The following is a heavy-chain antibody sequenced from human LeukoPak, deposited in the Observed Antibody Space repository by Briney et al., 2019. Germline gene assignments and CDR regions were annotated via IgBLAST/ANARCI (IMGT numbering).Heavy chain of an antibody. CDR1: GSTFSSYS. J-gene: IGHJ1*01. V-gene: IGHV3-21*01. CDR2: ISSSSSYI. Sequence: PGGSLRLSCAASGSTFSSYSMNWGRQAPGKGLEGVSSISSSSSYIYYADSVKGRFTISRDNAKNSLYLQMNSLRAEDTAVYYCARDLNKGAEYFQHWGQGTLVTVSS. CDR3: ARDLNKGAEYFQH.